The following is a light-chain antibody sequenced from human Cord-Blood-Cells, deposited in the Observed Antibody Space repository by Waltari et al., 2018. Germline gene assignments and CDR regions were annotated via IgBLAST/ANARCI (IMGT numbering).Light chain of an antibody. CDR2: RNN. J-gene: IGLJ2*01. V-gene: IGLV1-47*01. CDR3: AAWDDSLSGVV. CDR1: SSNIGSNY. Sequence: QSVLTQPPSASGTPGQRVTISCSGCSSNIGSNYVYWYQQLPGTAPKLLIYRNNQRPSGAPARLAGSKSGTTAPLAMSGLRSEDEADYYWAAWDDSLSGVVLGGGTKLAVL.